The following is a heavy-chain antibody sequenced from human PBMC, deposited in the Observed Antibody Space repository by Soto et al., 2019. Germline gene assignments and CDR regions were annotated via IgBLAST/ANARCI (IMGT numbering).Heavy chain of an antibody. V-gene: IGHV1-46*03. D-gene: IGHD2-21*02. CDR3: ARGGVVTAIPNTYFDY. CDR1: GYTFTSYY. CDR2: IDPSGGNT. Sequence: ASVKVSCKASGYTFTSYYIHWVRQAPGQGLEWMGIIDPSGGNTNYAQKFQGRVTMTRDTSTSTVYMELSSLRSEDTAVYYCARGGVVTAIPNTYFDYWGQGPLVTVSS. J-gene: IGHJ4*02.